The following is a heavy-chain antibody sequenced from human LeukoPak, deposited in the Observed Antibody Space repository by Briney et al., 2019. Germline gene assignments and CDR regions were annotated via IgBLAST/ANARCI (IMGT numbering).Heavy chain of an antibody. V-gene: IGHV1-2*02. CDR3: ARDRGVGVLRYFDWPSGY. CDR2: INPNSGGT. CDR1: GYTFTGHY. J-gene: IGHJ4*02. D-gene: IGHD3-9*01. Sequence: GASVKVSCKASGYTFTGHYMHWVRQAPGQGLEWMGWINPNSGGTNYAQKFQGRVTMTRDTSISTAYMELSRLRSDDTAVYYCARDRGVGVLRYFDWPSGYWGQGTLVTVSS.